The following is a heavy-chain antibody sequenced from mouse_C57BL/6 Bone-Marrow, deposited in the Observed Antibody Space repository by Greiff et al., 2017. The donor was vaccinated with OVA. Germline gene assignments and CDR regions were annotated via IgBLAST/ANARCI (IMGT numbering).Heavy chain of an antibody. Sequence: VQLVESGAELARPGASVKLSCKASGYTFTSYGISWVKQRTGQGLEWIGEIYPRSGNTYYNEKFKGKATLTADKSSSTAYMELRSLTSEDSAVYFCAREGDYYGSNYYFDYRGQGTTLTVSS. J-gene: IGHJ2*01. CDR1: GYTFTSYG. CDR2: IYPRSGNT. CDR3: AREGDYYGSNYYFDY. D-gene: IGHD1-1*01. V-gene: IGHV1-81*01.